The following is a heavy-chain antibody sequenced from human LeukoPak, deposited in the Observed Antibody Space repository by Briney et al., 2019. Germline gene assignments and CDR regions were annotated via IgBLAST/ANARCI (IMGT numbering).Heavy chain of an antibody. J-gene: IGHJ5*02. CDR1: GYTFTGYY. Sequence: GASVKVSCKASGYTFTGYYMHWMRQAPGQGLEWMGWINPNSGGTNYAQKSQGRVTMTRDTSISTAYMELSRLRSDDTAVYYCARDQAEGNNSFDPWGQGTLVTVSS. CDR2: INPNSGGT. CDR3: ARDQAEGNNSFDP. V-gene: IGHV1-2*02.